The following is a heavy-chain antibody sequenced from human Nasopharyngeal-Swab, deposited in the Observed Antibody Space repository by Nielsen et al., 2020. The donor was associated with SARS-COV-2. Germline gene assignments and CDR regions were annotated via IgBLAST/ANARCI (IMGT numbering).Heavy chain of an antibody. D-gene: IGHD5-12*01. V-gene: IGHV1-18*01. CDR1: GGTFSSYA. CDR3: ARDAEWLRFLAGGYMDV. Sequence: ASVKVSCKASGGTFSSYAIRWVRQAPGQGLEWMGWISAYNGNTNYAQKRQGRVTMTTETSTSAAYMELRSLRSDDTAVYYCARDAEWLRFLAGGYMDVWGKGTTVTVSS. CDR2: ISAYNGNT. J-gene: IGHJ6*03.